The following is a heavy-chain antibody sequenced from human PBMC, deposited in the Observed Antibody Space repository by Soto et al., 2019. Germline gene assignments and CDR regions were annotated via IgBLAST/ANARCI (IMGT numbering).Heavy chain of an antibody. CDR2: ISYDGSDT. D-gene: IGHD6-13*01. V-gene: IGHV3-30*04. Sequence: QVDLVESGGGVVQPGGSLRLSCVASGFTFSTYAMHWVRQTPGKGLECVASISYDGSDTYYADPVKGRFTISRDNSKNTLHLQMNSLTPDDTALYYCARDVASSSWCYFDSWGQGTLVTVSS. CDR3: ARDVASSSWCYFDS. J-gene: IGHJ4*02. CDR1: GFTFSTYA.